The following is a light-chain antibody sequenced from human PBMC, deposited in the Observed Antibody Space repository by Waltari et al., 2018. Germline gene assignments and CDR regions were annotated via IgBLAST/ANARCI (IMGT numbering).Light chain of an antibody. J-gene: IGKJ2*01. CDR1: QSILTW. Sequence: IQMTQSPSTLSASVGDRVSITCRAIQSILTWLDWYQQKPGKAPKLLFYKASNLQSGVPSRFSGSGSGTEFTLTISSLQPDDFATYYCQQYSTHYTFGQGTKVE. CDR2: KAS. V-gene: IGKV1-5*03. CDR3: QQYSTHYT.